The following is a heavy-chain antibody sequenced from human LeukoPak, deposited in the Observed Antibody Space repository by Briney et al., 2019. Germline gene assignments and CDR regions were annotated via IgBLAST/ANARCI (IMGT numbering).Heavy chain of an antibody. J-gene: IGHJ4*02. CDR1: GYTFTSYG. Sequence: ASVKVSCKASGYTFTSYGISWVRQAPGQGLEWMGWISAYNGNTNYAQKLQGRVTMTTDTSTSTAHMELRSLRSDDTAVYYCARPHYDILTGYYNLDYWGQGTLVTVSS. CDR3: ARPHYDILTGYYNLDY. CDR2: ISAYNGNT. D-gene: IGHD3-9*01. V-gene: IGHV1-18*04.